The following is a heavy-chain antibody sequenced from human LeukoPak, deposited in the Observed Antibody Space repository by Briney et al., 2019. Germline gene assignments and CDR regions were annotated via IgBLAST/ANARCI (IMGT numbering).Heavy chain of an antibody. CDR1: GFTFSNAW. Sequence: GGSLRLSCVASGFTFSNAWMSWVRQAPGKGVEWVGRIKSKTDGGKTDYTVPVKGRFTLSRDASKNTLYLQMNSQKSEHTDVYYCTSDPTFDYWGQGTLVTVSS. V-gene: IGHV3-15*01. CDR3: TSDPTFDY. J-gene: IGHJ4*02. CDR2: IKSKTDGGKT.